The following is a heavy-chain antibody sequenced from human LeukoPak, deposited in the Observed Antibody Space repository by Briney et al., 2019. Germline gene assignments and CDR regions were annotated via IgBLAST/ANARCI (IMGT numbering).Heavy chain of an antibody. CDR2: INPNSGGT. D-gene: IGHD3-10*01. V-gene: IGHV1-2*02. CDR1: GYTFTGYY. J-gene: IGHJ4*02. CDR3: ASVVSSRFGELSFDY. Sequence: ASVKVSCKASGYTFTGYYMHWVRQAPGQGLEWMGWINPNSGGTNYAQKFQGRVTMTRDTTISTAYMELSRLRSDDTAVYYCASVVSSRFGELSFDYWGQGTLVTVSS.